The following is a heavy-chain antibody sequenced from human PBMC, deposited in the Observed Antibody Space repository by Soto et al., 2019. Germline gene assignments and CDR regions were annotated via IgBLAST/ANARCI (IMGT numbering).Heavy chain of an antibody. D-gene: IGHD2-2*01. CDR3: ARDSREGPPEY. CDR1: GGSISTYY. Sequence: QVQLQESGPGLVKPSETLSLTCTVSGGSISTYYWSWIRQPPGKGLEWIGYVYSSGSTNYNPSLKSRVTISVDSSKNQFSLKLSSVTAADMAVYYCARDSREGPPEYWGQGTLVTVSS. J-gene: IGHJ4*02. V-gene: IGHV4-59*01. CDR2: VYSSGST.